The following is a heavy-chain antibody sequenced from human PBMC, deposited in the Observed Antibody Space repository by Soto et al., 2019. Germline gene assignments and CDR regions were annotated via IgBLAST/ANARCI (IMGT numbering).Heavy chain of an antibody. J-gene: IGHJ6*02. D-gene: IGHD2-2*02. V-gene: IGHV1-2*06. Sequence: GASVKVSCKAPGYIFTDYYMHWVRQAPGQELGWMGRINPNSGGTNYAQKLQGRVTMTRNTSISTAYTELSSLRSEDTAMYYCARANCISTSCYTSHYYGMDVWGQGTTVTVSS. CDR1: GYIFTDYY. CDR3: ARANCISTSCYTSHYYGMDV. CDR2: INPNSGGT.